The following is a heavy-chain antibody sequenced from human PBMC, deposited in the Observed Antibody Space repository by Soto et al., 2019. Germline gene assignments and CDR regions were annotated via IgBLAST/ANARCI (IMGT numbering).Heavy chain of an antibody. D-gene: IGHD3-22*01. CDR3: ARGYYDSSGYFRPNWFDP. J-gene: IGHJ5*02. V-gene: IGHV1-18*01. CDR2: INANDGNT. Sequence: ASVKVSCKASGYTFTSYGISWVRQAPGQGLEWMGLINANDGNTSYAQKFQGRVTMTRDTSTSTVYMELSSLRSEDTAVYYCARGYYDSSGYFRPNWFDPWGQGTLVTVSS. CDR1: GYTFTSYG.